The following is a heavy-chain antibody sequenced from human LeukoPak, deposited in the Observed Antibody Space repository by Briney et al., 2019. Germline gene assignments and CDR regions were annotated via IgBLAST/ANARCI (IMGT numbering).Heavy chain of an antibody. J-gene: IGHJ6*03. V-gene: IGHV1-18*01. CDR3: ASLSMSPDYYYYYMDV. Sequence: GASVKVSCKASGYTFTSYGISWVRQAPGQGLEWMGWISAYNGNTNYAQKLQGRVTMTTDTSTSTAYMELSSLRSEDTAVYYCASLSMSPDYYYYYMDVWGKGTTVTVSS. CDR1: GYTFTSYG. D-gene: IGHD2/OR15-2a*01. CDR2: ISAYNGNT.